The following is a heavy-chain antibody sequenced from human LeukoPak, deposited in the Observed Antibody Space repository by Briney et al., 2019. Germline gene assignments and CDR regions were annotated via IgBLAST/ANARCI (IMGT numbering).Heavy chain of an antibody. CDR3: ARADGDYSENPEYFDY. V-gene: IGHV4-30-2*01. D-gene: IGHD4-17*01. CDR2: IYHSGST. CDR1: GGSISSGGYS. J-gene: IGHJ4*02. Sequence: SETLSLTCAVSGGSISSGGYSWSWIRQPPGKGLEWIGYIYHSGSTYYNPSLKSRVAISVDRSKNQFSLKLSSVTAADTAVYYCARADGDYSENPEYFDYWGQGTLVTVSS.